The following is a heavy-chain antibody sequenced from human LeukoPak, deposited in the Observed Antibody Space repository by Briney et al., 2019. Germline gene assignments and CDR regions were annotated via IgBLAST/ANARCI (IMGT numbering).Heavy chain of an antibody. CDR3: ARDTTVGY. Sequence: GASVKVSCKASGYTFTSYDINWVRQATGQGLEWMGWMNPNSGNTGYAQKFQGRVTITADKSTSTAYMELSSLRSEDTAVYYCARDTTVGYWGQGTLVTVSS. CDR1: GYTFTSYD. V-gene: IGHV1-8*03. CDR2: MNPNSGNT. D-gene: IGHD1-14*01. J-gene: IGHJ4*02.